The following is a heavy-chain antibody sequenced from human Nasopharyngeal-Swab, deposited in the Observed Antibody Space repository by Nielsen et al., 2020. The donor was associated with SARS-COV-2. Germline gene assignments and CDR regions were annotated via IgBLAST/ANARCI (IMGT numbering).Heavy chain of an antibody. J-gene: IGHJ4*02. CDR2: INGDGSSL. Sequence: VRQAPGKGLVWVSRINGDGSSLNYADFVKGRFTISTDNAKSTLYLEMNSLRAEDTAVYYCAKRSRLGEFPDYWGQGTLVTVSS. D-gene: IGHD3-10*01. V-gene: IGHV3-74*01. CDR3: AKRSRLGEFPDY.